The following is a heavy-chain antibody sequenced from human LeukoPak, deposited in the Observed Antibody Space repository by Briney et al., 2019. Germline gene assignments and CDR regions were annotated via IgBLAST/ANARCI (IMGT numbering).Heavy chain of an antibody. D-gene: IGHD4-11*01. CDR3: ARGSYDYSTWGVDY. V-gene: IGHV1-8*01. CDR2: MNPNSGNT. J-gene: IGHJ4*02. CDR1: GYTFTSYD. Sequence: ASVKVSCKASGYTFTSYDINWVRQATGQGLEWKGWMNPNSGNTGYAQKFQGRVTMTRNTSISTAYMELSSLRSEDTAVYYCARGSYDYSTWGVDYWGQGTLVTVSS.